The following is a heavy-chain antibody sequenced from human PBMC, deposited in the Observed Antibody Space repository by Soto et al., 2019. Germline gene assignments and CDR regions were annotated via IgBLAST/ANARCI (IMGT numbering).Heavy chain of an antibody. V-gene: IGHV2-5*01. CDR2: IYWNDDK. CDR1: GFSLNTGGGG. CDR3: ARRPNWGMEGLGA. Sequence: SGPTLVNPTQPLTLTCTLSGFSLNTGGGGVVWIRQPPGKALEWLALIYWNDDKRYNPSLRSRLTVTKDTSRNQVVLTMTNMDPVDTATYYCARRPNWGMEGLGAWGQGTTVTVSS. D-gene: IGHD7-27*01. J-gene: IGHJ6*02.